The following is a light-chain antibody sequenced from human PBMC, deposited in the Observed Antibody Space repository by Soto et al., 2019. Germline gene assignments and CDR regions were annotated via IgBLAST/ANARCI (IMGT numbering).Light chain of an antibody. CDR1: SSDVGAYNY. Sequence: QPVLTQPRSVSGSPGQSVTISCTGTSSDVGAYNYVSWYQQRPGKAPKLMIYDVTKRPSGVPDRLSGSKSGNTASLTISGLQTEDEADYYCCSYAGTYTLVFGGGTKLTVL. V-gene: IGLV2-11*01. CDR2: DVT. J-gene: IGLJ3*02. CDR3: CSYAGTYTLV.